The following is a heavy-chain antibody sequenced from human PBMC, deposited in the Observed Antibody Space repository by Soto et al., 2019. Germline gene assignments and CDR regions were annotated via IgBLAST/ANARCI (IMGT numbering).Heavy chain of an antibody. CDR2: IYYSGST. Sequence: SETLSLTCTVSGGSISSYYWSWIRQPPGKGLEWIGYIYYSGSTNYNPSLKSRVTISVDTSKNQFSLKLSSVTAADTAVYYCARGVYIGVVPAAPGDFDIWGQCTMVTFS. J-gene: IGHJ3*02. V-gene: IGHV4-59*01. CDR1: GGSISSYY. D-gene: IGHD2-2*01. CDR3: ARGVYIGVVPAAPGDFDI.